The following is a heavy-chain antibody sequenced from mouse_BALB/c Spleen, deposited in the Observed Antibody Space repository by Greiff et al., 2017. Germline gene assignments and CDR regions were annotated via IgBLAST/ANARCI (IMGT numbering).Heavy chain of an antibody. CDR3: ARGSHYGRVWYFDV. V-gene: IGHV7-3*02. CDR1: GFTFTDYY. D-gene: IGHD1-1*01. Sequence: EVKVVESGGGLVQPGGSLRLSCATSGFTFTDYYMSWVRQPPGKALEWLGFIRNKANGYTTEYSASVKGRFTISRDNSQSILYLQMNTLRAEDSATYYCARGSHYGRVWYFDVWGAGTTVTVSS. J-gene: IGHJ1*01. CDR2: IRNKANGYTT.